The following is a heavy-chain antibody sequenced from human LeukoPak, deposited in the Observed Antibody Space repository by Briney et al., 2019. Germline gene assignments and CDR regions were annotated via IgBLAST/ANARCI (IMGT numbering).Heavy chain of an antibody. CDR3: TVWSGSSYLEYLQH. D-gene: IGHD1-26*01. CDR1: GLIFSHYG. Sequence: GTSLRLSCAASGLIFSHYGMHWVRQSPGKGLGWVALIWYDGSKKYYADSVKGRFTISRDNAKDTLYLQMDSLRVEDTAVYYCTVWSGSSYLEYLQHWGQGTLVSVSA. CDR2: IWYDGSKK. V-gene: IGHV3-33*01. J-gene: IGHJ1*01.